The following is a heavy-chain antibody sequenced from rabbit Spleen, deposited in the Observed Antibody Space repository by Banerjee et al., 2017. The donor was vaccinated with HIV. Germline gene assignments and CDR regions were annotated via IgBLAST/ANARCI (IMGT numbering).Heavy chain of an antibody. CDR2: IAGSSSGFT. V-gene: IGHV1S45*01. CDR1: GVSFNDKDV. J-gene: IGHJ4*01. Sequence: QEQLEESGGGLVKPEGSLTLTCKASGVSFNDKDVMCWVRQAPGKGLEWISCIAGSSSGFTYSATWAKSRFTCSKTSSTTVTLQMTSLTVADTATYFCARGSAAMTMVITGFYFKLWGQGTLVTVS. D-gene: IGHD2-1*01. CDR3: ARGSAAMTMVITGFYFKL.